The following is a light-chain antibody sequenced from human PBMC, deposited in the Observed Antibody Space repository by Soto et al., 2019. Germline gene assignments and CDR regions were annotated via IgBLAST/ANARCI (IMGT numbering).Light chain of an antibody. J-gene: IGLJ3*02. CDR3: YTWDSNTRV. V-gene: IGLV4-60*02. CDR2: LEGSGSY. Sequence: QLVLTQSSSASASLGSSVKLTCTLSSGHSSYIIAWHQQQPGKAPRYLMKLEGSGSYNKGSGVPDRVSGSSSGADRYLTISNLQFEDEADYYCYTWDSNTRVFGGGTKLTVL. CDR1: SGHSSYI.